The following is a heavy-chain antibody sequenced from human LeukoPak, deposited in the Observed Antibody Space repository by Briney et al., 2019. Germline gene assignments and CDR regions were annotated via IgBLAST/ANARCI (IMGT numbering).Heavy chain of an antibody. CDR3: ARQLWPLFDY. CDR2: INSDGSIT. CDR1: GFTFSNYW. D-gene: IGHD5-18*01. J-gene: IGHJ4*02. Sequence: GGSLRLSCAASGFTFSNYWMHWVHQAPGKGLEWVSRINSDGSITTYADSVEGRFTISRDNAKNTLYLQMNSLRAEDTAVYYCARQLWPLFDYWGQGTLVTVSS. V-gene: IGHV3-74*01.